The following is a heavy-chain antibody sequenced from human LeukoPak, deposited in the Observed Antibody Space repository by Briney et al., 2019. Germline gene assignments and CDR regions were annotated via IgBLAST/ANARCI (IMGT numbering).Heavy chain of an antibody. CDR3: AREVGLKVTGTTGFDC. CDR2: INPNSGGT. V-gene: IGHV1-2*02. J-gene: IGHJ4*02. D-gene: IGHD1-20*01. CDR1: GYTFTGYY. Sequence: GASVKVSCKASGYTFTGYYMHWVRQAPGQGLEWMGWINPNSGGTNYAQKFQGRVTMTRDTSISTAYMELSRLRSDDTAVYYCAREVGLKVTGTTGFDCWGQGTLVTVSS.